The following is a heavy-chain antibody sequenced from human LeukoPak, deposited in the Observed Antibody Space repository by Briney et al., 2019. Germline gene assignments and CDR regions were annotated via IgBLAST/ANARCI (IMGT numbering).Heavy chain of an antibody. J-gene: IGHJ3*02. CDR3: ARGKTMVVIPDAFDI. Sequence: GGSLRLXCAASGFTFSSYAMSWVRRAPGKGLEWVSSISSSSSYIYYADSVKRRFTISRDNAKTSLYLQMNSLRAEDTAVYYCARGKTMVVIPDAFDIWGQGTMVTVSS. CDR2: ISSSSSYI. CDR1: GFTFSSYA. V-gene: IGHV3-21*01. D-gene: IGHD4-23*01.